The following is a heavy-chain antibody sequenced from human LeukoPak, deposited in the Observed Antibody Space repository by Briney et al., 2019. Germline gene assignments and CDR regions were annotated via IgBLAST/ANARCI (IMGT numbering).Heavy chain of an antibody. CDR1: GFTFSSYA. Sequence: GGSLRLSCAASGFTFSSYAMSWVRQAPGKGLEWVSAISGSGGSTYYADSVKGRFTISRDNSKNTLYLQMNSLRAEDTAVYYCANVPSVVRGVIPFFDYWGQGTLVTVSS. D-gene: IGHD3-10*01. CDR3: ANVPSVVRGVIPFFDY. J-gene: IGHJ4*02. CDR2: ISGSGGST. V-gene: IGHV3-23*01.